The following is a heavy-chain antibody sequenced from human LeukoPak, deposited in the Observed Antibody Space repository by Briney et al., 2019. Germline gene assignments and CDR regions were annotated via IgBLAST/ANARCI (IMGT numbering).Heavy chain of an antibody. Sequence: GGSLRLSCAASGFTFSSYAMSWVRQAPGKGLEWVSAISGSGGSTYYADSVKGRFTISRDNSKNTLYLQMNSLRAEDTAVYYCAKDHYYDSSGNLWPDAFDIWDQGTMVTVSS. V-gene: IGHV3-23*01. J-gene: IGHJ3*02. D-gene: IGHD3-22*01. CDR3: AKDHYYDSSGNLWPDAFDI. CDR1: GFTFSSYA. CDR2: ISGSGGST.